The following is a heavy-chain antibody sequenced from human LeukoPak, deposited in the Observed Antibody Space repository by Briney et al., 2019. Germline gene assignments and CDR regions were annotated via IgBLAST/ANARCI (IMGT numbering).Heavy chain of an antibody. CDR1: GGTFTSYD. V-gene: IGHV1-8*03. CDR2: MNPNSGNT. Sequence: GASVKVSCKASGGTFTSYDINWVRQATGQGLEWMGWMNPNSGNTGYAQKFQGRVTITRNTSISTAYMELSSLRSEDTAVYYCARGGRYYYDSSGYYSHYPFDYWGQGTLVTVSS. CDR3: ARGGRYYYDSSGYYSHYPFDY. J-gene: IGHJ4*02. D-gene: IGHD3-22*01.